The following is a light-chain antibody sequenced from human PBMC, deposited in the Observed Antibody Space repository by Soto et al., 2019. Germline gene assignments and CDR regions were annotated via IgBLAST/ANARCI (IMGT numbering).Light chain of an antibody. CDR2: EGS. V-gene: IGLV2-23*01. CDR1: SSDVGSYNL. Sequence: QSALTQPASVSGSPGQSITISCTGTSSDVGSYNLVSWYQQHPDKAPKLMIYEGSKRPSGVSNRFSGSKSGNTASLTISGLQAEDEADYYCCSYAGSNTEVFGGGTKLTVL. CDR3: CSYAGSNTEV. J-gene: IGLJ3*02.